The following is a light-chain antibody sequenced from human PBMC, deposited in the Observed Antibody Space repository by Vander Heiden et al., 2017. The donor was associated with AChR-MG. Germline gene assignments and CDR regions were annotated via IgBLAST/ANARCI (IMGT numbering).Light chain of an antibody. CDR2: DAS. CDR3: QQRSNWPLT. Sequence: EIVLTQSPATLSLPPGERATLSCRASQSVSSYLAWYQQKPGQAPRLLIYDASNRAAGIPARFSGSGSGTDFTLTISSLEPADFAVYYCQQRSNWPLTFGQRTKVEIK. J-gene: IGKJ1*01. V-gene: IGKV3-11*01. CDR1: QSVSSY.